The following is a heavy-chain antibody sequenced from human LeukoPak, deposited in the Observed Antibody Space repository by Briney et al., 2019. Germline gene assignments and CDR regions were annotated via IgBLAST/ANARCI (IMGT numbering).Heavy chain of an antibody. D-gene: IGHD3-3*01. CDR3: ARTVRSGYDFWSGSLSFDP. V-gene: IGHV4-59*08. CDR1: VGSISSYY. Sequence: SETLSLTCTVSVGSISSYYWSWIRQPPGKGLEWIGYIYYSGSTNYNPSLKSRVTISVDTSKNQFSLKLSSVTAADTAVYYCARTVRSGYDFWSGSLSFDPWGQGSLVTVSS. CDR2: IYYSGST. J-gene: IGHJ5*02.